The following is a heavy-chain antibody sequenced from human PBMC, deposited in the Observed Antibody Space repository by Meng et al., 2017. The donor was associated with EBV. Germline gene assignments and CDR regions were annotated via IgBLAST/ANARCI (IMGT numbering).Heavy chain of an antibody. J-gene: IGHJ4*02. V-gene: IGHV4-34*01. D-gene: IGHD5-18*01. CDR2: INHSGST. CDR1: GGSFSGYY. CDR3: ARGLWLQPGSYFDY. Sequence: QQWGAGLFQPSVTLSLTFAVHGGSFSGYYWSWIRQPPGKGLEWIGEINHSGSTNYNPSLKSRVTISVDTSKNQFSLKLSSVTAADTAVYYCARGLWLQPGSYFDYWGQGTLVTVPS.